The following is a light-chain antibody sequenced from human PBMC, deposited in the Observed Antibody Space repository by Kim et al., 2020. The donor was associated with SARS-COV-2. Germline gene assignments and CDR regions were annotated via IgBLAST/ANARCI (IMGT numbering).Light chain of an antibody. CDR3: LLFNGGAPV. V-gene: IGLV7-43*01. CDR2: NTD. J-gene: IGLJ2*01. CDR1: AGAVTSAYY. Sequence: PAGTVALTCASSAGAVTSAYYPNGFQQKPGQAPRSLIYNTDNKHSWTPARFSGSLLGGRAALTLSGVQPEDEADYYCLLFNGGAPVFGGGTQLTVL.